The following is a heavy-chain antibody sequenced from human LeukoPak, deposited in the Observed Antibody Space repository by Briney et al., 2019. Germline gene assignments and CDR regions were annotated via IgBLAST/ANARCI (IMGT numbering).Heavy chain of an antibody. CDR3: ARAELLESSADY. CDR1: GFTFSSYS. J-gene: IGHJ4*02. Sequence: GGSLRLSCAASGFTFSSYSMNWVRQAPGKGLEWVSSISSSSSYIYYADSVKGRFTISRDNAKNSLYLQMNSLRAEDTAVYYCARAELLESSADYWGQGTLVTVSS. D-gene: IGHD1-14*01. V-gene: IGHV3-21*01. CDR2: ISSSSSYI.